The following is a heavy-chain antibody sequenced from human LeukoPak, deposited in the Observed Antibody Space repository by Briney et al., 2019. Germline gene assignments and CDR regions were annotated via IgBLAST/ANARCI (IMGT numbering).Heavy chain of an antibody. V-gene: IGHV3-21*01. CDR1: GFTFSSYS. CDR3: AKERDTAMVTIDY. D-gene: IGHD5-18*01. CDR2: ISSSSSYI. Sequence: GGSLRLSCAASGFTFSSYSMNWVRQAPGKGLEWVSSISSSSSYIYYADSVKGRFTISRDNAKNSLYLQMNSLRAEDTAVYYCAKERDTAMVTIDYWGQGTLVTVSS. J-gene: IGHJ4*02.